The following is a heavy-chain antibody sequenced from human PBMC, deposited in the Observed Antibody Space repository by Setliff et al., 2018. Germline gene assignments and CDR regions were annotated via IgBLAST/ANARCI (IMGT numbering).Heavy chain of an antibody. CDR2: ISSSGSYT. CDR3: VRDRWKVMVNKGDDAFDL. D-gene: IGHD5-18*01. Sequence: PGGSLRLSCAASGFTFRSYSMTWVRQAPGKGLEWVSGISSSGSYTYYAGSVKGRFTISRDNANNSLDLQMDSLRGEDTAVYYCVRDRWKVMVNKGDDAFDLWGQGTMVTVSS. J-gene: IGHJ3*01. CDR1: GFTFRSYS. V-gene: IGHV3-21*06.